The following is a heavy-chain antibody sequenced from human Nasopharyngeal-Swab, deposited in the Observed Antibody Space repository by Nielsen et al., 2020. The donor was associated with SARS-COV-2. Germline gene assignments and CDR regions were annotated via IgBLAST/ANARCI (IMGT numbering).Heavy chain of an antibody. V-gene: IGHV1-69*13. Sequence: SSVTVSCKASGGTFSSYAIRWVRQAPGQGLEWMGGIIPIFGTANYAQKFQGRVTITADESTSTAYMELSSLRSEDTAVYYCARIIVGATLFDYWGQGTLVTVSS. CDR1: GGTFSSYA. J-gene: IGHJ4*02. CDR3: ARIIVGATLFDY. D-gene: IGHD1-26*01. CDR2: IIPIFGTA.